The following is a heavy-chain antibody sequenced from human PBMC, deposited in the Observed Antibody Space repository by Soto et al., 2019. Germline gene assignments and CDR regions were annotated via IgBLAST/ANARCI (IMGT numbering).Heavy chain of an antibody. V-gene: IGHV1-8*01. J-gene: IGHJ6*02. Sequence: ASVKVSCKASGYTFTSYDINWVRQANGQGLEWMGWMNTNSGNTGYAQKVQGRVTMTMNTSISTAYMELSSLRAEETAVYYCASGADGLLLLWFGETKNRYYYGMDVWGQGTTVTVSS. CDR3: ASGADGLLLLWFGETKNRYYYGMDV. D-gene: IGHD3-10*01. CDR1: GYTFTSYD. CDR2: MNTNSGNT.